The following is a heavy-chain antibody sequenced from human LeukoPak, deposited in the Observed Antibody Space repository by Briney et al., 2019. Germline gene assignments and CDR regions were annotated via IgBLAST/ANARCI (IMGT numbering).Heavy chain of an antibody. CDR1: GYTFTSYG. J-gene: IGHJ3*02. CDR2: ISAYNGNT. Sequence: GASVKVSCKASGYTFTSYGISWVRQAPGQGLEWMGWISAYNGNTNYAQKLQGRVTMTTDTSTSTAYMELRSLGSDDTAVYYCAREMGGGSYDAFDIWGQGTMVTVSS. CDR3: AREMGGGSYDAFDI. V-gene: IGHV1-18*01. D-gene: IGHD2-15*01.